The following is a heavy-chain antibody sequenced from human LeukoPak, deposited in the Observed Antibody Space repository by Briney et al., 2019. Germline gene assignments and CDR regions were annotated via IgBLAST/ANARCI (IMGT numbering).Heavy chain of an antibody. CDR1: GGSISSSNW. CDR2: IYHSGST. Sequence: SETLSLTCAVSGGSISSSNWWSWVRQPPGKGLEWIGEIYHSGSTNYNPSLKSRVTISVDKSKNQFSLKLSSVTAADTAVYYCARGLVARYYYYGMGVWGQGTTVTVSS. D-gene: IGHD3-22*01. CDR3: ARGLVARYYYYGMGV. J-gene: IGHJ6*02. V-gene: IGHV4-4*02.